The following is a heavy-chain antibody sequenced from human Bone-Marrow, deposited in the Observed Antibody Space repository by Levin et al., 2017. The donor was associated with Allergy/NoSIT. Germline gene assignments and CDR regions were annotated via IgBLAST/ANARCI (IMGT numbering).Heavy chain of an antibody. CDR1: GYSFSSYG. J-gene: IGHJ4*02. CDR3: ARDELLLGAIDFEY. V-gene: IGHV1-18*01. D-gene: IGHD2-15*01. Sequence: GGSLRLSCKASGYSFSSYGISWLRQAPGQGPEWMGWISGYNGQTNYARNFQGRVTMTTDTSTKTAYMELRNLTSDDTAVYYCARDELLLGAIDFEYWGQGTLVIVSS. CDR2: ISGYNGQT.